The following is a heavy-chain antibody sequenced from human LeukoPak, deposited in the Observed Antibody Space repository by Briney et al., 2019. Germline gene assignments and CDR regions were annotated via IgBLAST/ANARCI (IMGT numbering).Heavy chain of an antibody. CDR2: INHSGST. CDR1: GGSFSGYY. CDR3: ARISYSRIRGLQH. V-gene: IGHV4-34*01. J-gene: IGHJ1*01. Sequence: SETLSLTCAVYGGSFSGYYWSWIRQPPGKGLEWIGEINHSGSTNYNPSLKSRVTISVATSKNQFSLKLSSVTAADTAVYYCARISYSRIRGLQHWGQGTLVTVSS. D-gene: IGHD6-13*01.